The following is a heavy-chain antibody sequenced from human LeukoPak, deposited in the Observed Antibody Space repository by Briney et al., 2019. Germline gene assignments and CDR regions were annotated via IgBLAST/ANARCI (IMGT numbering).Heavy chain of an antibody. J-gene: IGHJ4*02. CDR3: ARDQGYSSSPYYFDY. CDR1: GGSISSYY. D-gene: IGHD6-6*01. CDR2: IYTSGST. Sequence: SETLSLTCTVSGGSISSYYWSWILQPAGKGLEWIVRIYTSGSTNYNPSLKSRVTMSVDTSKNQFSLKLSSVTAADTAVYYCARDQGYSSSPYYFDYWGQGTLVTVSS. V-gene: IGHV4-4*07.